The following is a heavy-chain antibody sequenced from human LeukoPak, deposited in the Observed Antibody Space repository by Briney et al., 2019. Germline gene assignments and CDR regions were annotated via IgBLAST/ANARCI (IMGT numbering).Heavy chain of an antibody. CDR2: IKSKTDGGTT. CDR3: TTPRSDCSSTSCQGVL. Sequence: GGSLRLSCAASGFIFSNAWMSWVRQAPGKGLEWVGRIKSKTDGGTTDYAAPVKGRFTISRDDSKNTLYLQMNSLKTEDTAVYYCTTPRSDCSSTSCQGVLWGQGTLVTVSS. J-gene: IGHJ4*02. D-gene: IGHD2-2*01. CDR1: GFIFSNAW. V-gene: IGHV3-15*01.